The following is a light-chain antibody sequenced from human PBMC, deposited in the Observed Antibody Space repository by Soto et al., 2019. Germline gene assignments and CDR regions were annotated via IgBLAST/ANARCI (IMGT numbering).Light chain of an antibody. V-gene: IGKV1-5*01. Sequence: DIQMTQSPSTLSASVGARVTITCRASQSISSWLAWYQQKPGKAPKLLIYDASSLESGVPSTFSGSGSGTEFTLTISSLQPDDFATYYCQQYKSYSWTFGQGTKV. J-gene: IGKJ1*01. CDR1: QSISSW. CDR3: QQYKSYSWT. CDR2: DAS.